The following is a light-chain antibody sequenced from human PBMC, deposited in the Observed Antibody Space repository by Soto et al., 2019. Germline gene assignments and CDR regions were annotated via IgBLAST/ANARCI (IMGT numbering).Light chain of an antibody. CDR3: HQYGGSPQT. J-gene: IGKJ1*01. V-gene: IGKV3-20*01. Sequence: EIVLTQSPGTLSLSPGERATLSCRASQSVSNYLAWYQRKPDQAPRLLIYGASSRATGIPDRFSGSGSGTDFTLTISRLEPEDFAVYYCHQYGGSPQTFGQGTKVDIK. CDR1: QSVSNY. CDR2: GAS.